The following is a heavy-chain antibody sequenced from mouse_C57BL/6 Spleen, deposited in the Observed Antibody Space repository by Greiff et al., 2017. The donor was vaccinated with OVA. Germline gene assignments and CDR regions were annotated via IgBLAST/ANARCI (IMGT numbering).Heavy chain of an antibody. CDR3: ARHYYDYEWYAMDY. D-gene: IGHD2-4*01. J-gene: IGHJ4*01. V-gene: IGHV1-18*01. CDR1: GYTFTDYN. CDR2: INPNNGGT. Sequence: DVQLQQSGPELVKPGASVKIPCKASGYTFTDYNMDWVKQSHGKSLEWIGDINPNNGGTIYNQKFKGKATLTVDKSSSTAYMELRSLTSEDTAVYYCARHYYDYEWYAMDYWGQGTSVTVSS.